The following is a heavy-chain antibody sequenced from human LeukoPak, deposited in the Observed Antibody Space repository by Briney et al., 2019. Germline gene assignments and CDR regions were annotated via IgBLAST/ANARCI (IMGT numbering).Heavy chain of an antibody. CDR1: GFTFSSYG. J-gene: IGHJ4*02. CDR3: AKDGAYSSGWVFDY. D-gene: IGHD6-19*01. V-gene: IGHV3-30*18. Sequence: GRSLRLSCAASGFTFSSYGMHWVRQAPGKGLEWVAVISYDGSNKYYADSVKGRFTISRDNSKNTLYLQMNSLRAEDTAVYYCAKDGAYSSGWVFDYWGQGTLVTVSS. CDR2: ISYDGSNK.